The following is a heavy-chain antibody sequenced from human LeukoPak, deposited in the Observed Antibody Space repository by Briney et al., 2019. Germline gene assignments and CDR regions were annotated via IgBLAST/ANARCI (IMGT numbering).Heavy chain of an antibody. D-gene: IGHD2/OR15-2a*01. CDR1: GGTFSSYA. CDR2: IIPIFGTA. CDR3: ARKPFSWRSDDAFDI. Sequence: ASVKVSCKASGGTFSSYAISWVRQAPGQGLEWMGGIIPIFGTANYAQKFQGRVTITADESTSTAYTELSSLRSEDTAVYYCARKPFSWRSDDAFDIWGQGTMVTVSS. J-gene: IGHJ3*02. V-gene: IGHV1-69*01.